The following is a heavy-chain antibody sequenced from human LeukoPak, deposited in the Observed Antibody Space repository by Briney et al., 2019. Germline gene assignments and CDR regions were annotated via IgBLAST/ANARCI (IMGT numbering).Heavy chain of an antibody. V-gene: IGHV4-59*01. CDR1: GGSISGYY. J-gene: IGHJ6*03. CDR2: IYYSGST. D-gene: IGHD3-22*01. CDR3: ARVTIIYDISPYSDGYMDV. Sequence: PSETLSLTCAVSGGSISGYYWSWIRQSPDKGLEWIGYIYYSGSTNYNPSLQSRVTISVDTSKNQFSLKISSLTAADAAVYYCARVTIIYDISPYSDGYMDVWGKGTTVTVSS.